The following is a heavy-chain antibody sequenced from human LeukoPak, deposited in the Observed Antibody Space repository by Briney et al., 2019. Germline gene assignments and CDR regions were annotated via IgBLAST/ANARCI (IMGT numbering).Heavy chain of an antibody. CDR2: ISSSSSYI. V-gene: IGHV3-21*01. Sequence: GGSLRLSCAASGFTFSGYSMNWVRQAPGKGLEWVSSISSSSSYIYYADSVKGRFTISRDNAKNSLYLQMNSLRAEDTAVYYCAKDYYDSSGDSGYFDYWGQGTLVTVSS. D-gene: IGHD3-22*01. J-gene: IGHJ4*02. CDR3: AKDYYDSSGDSGYFDY. CDR1: GFTFSGYS.